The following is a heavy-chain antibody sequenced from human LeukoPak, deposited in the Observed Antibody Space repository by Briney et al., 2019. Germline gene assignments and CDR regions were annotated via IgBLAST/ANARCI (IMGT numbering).Heavy chain of an antibody. CDR3: ARVVAVAGISDY. D-gene: IGHD6-19*01. V-gene: IGHV4-38-2*01. Sequence: PSETLSLTCGVSGDSISSGYYWGWIRQPPGKGLEWIGYMYQSETTYYNPSLKSRVTISADTSKNQFSLKLSSVTAADTAVFYCARVVAVAGISDYWGQGTLVTVSS. CDR2: MYQSETT. J-gene: IGHJ4*02. CDR1: GDSISSGYY.